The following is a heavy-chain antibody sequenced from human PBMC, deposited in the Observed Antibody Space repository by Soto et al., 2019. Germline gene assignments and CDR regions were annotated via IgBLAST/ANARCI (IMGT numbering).Heavy chain of an antibody. CDR2: IYYSGST. CDR3: ARVRGTAGYQDWFDP. Sequence: SETLSLTCTVSGGSISSYYWSWIRQPPGKGLEWIGYIYYSGSTNYNPSLKSRVTISVDTSKNQFSLKLSSVTAADTAVYYCARVRGTAGYQDWFDPWGQGTLVTVSS. D-gene: IGHD1-1*01. V-gene: IGHV4-59*12. CDR1: GGSISSYY. J-gene: IGHJ5*02.